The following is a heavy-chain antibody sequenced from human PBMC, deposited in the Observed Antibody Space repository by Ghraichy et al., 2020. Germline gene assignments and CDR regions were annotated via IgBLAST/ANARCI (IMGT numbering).Heavy chain of an antibody. V-gene: IGHV1-69*02. Sequence: SVKVSCKASGGTFSSYTISWVRQAPGQGLEWMGRIIPILGIANYAQKFQGRVTITADKSTSTAYMELSSLRSEDTAVYYCARGWGIAVDYYYGMDVWGQGTTVTVSS. D-gene: IGHD6-19*01. J-gene: IGHJ6*02. CDR2: IIPILGIA. CDR3: ARGWGIAVDYYYGMDV. CDR1: GGTFSSYT.